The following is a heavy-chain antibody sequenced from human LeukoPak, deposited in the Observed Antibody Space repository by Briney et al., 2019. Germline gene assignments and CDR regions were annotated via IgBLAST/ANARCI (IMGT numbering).Heavy chain of an antibody. V-gene: IGHV3-21*01. CDR1: GFSLSSYS. CDR2: MSSGSSYI. J-gene: IGHJ4*02. CDR3: ARDRSGYLGY. Sequence: GGSLRLSCAASGFSLSSYSMTWVRQAPGKGLEWVSSMSSGSSYIYYADSVRGRFTISRDNAKNSLYLLMNSLRAEDTAVYYCARDRSGYLGYWGQGTLVTVSS. D-gene: IGHD3-3*01.